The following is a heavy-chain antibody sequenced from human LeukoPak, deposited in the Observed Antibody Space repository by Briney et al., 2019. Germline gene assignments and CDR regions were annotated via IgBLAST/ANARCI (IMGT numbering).Heavy chain of an antibody. CDR3: ARDEVVAATLDY. V-gene: IGHV3-30*02. J-gene: IGHJ4*02. CDR1: GFTFSSYG. CDR2: IRYDGSNK. D-gene: IGHD2-15*01. Sequence: PGGSLRLSCAASGFTFSSYGMHWVRQAPGKGLEWVAFIRYDGSNKYYADSVKGRFTISRDNSKNTLYLQMNSLRAEDTAVYYCARDEVVAATLDYWGQGTLVTVSS.